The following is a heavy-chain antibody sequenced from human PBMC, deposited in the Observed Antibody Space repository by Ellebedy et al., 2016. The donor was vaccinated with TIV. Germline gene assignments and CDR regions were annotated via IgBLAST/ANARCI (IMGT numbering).Heavy chain of an antibody. V-gene: IGHV1-2*02. D-gene: IGHD5-18*01. J-gene: IGHJ4*02. CDR2: INPNSGGT. CDR3: ASGYSYGYFGY. Sequence: ASVKVSCKASGYTFTSYGISWVRQAPGQGLEWMGWINPNSGGTNYAQKFQGRVTMTRDTSISTAYMELSRLRSDDTAVYYCASGYSYGYFGYWGQGTLVTVSS. CDR1: GYTFTSYG.